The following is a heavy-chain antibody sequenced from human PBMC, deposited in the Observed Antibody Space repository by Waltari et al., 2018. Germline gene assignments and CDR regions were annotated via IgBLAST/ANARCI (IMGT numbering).Heavy chain of an antibody. J-gene: IGHJ4*02. D-gene: IGHD4-4*01. CDR1: GYTFTSYG. CDR3: ARDFFVMTTVTGDFDY. Sequence: QVQLVQSGAEVKKPGASVKVSCKASGYTFTSYGISWVRQAPGQGLEWMVWISAYNGNTNYAQKLQGRVTMTTDTSTSTAYMELRSLRSDDTAVYYCARDFFVMTTVTGDFDYWGQGTLVTVSS. CDR2: ISAYNGNT. V-gene: IGHV1-18*01.